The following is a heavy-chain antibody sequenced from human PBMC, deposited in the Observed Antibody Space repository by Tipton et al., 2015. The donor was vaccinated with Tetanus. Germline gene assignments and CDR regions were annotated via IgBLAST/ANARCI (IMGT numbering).Heavy chain of an antibody. CDR3: ARANNDFPKKGPFDY. Sequence: TLSLTCSVSGGSLRSGDYQWNWIRQPPGKGLEWIGYVYHSGLTNYTPSLKGRVTISVDTSKNQFSLNLNSVTAADTAVYYCARANNDFPKKGPFDYWGQGTLVIVSS. CDR2: VYHSGLT. J-gene: IGHJ4*02. V-gene: IGHV4-61*08. CDR1: GGSLRSGDYQ. D-gene: IGHD3-3*01.